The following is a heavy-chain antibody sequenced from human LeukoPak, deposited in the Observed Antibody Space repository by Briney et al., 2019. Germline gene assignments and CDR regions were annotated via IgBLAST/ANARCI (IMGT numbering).Heavy chain of an antibody. V-gene: IGHV3-7*01. Sequence: GGFLRLSCAASGITLSSFWMSWVRQAPGKGLEWVANINRDGSVKYYVDSVKGRFTVSRDNAKNSLYLQTNSLRVEDTATYYCARLWGDATIFDLWGQGTLVTVSS. CDR2: INRDGSVK. J-gene: IGHJ4*02. CDR3: ARLWGDATIFDL. D-gene: IGHD5-12*01. CDR1: GITLSSFW.